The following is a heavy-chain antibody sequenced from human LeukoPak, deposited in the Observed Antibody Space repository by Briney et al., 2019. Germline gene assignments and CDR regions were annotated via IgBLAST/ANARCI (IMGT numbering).Heavy chain of an antibody. CDR2: IYHSGSI. Sequence: SETLSLTCAVSGYSISSGYYWGWIRQPPGKGLEWIGSIYHSGSIYYNPSLKSRVIISVDTSKNQFSLKVSSVTAADTAVYYCASAVEMATSFDYWGQGTLVTVSS. D-gene: IGHD5-24*01. J-gene: IGHJ4*02. V-gene: IGHV4-38-2*01. CDR3: ASAVEMATSFDY. CDR1: GYSISSGYY.